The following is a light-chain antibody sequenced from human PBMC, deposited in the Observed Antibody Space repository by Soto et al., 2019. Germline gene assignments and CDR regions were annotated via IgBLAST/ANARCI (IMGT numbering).Light chain of an antibody. CDR1: QSISSY. CDR3: QQSYSTPYT. J-gene: IGKJ2*01. CDR2: AAS. V-gene: IGKV1-39*01. Sequence: DIQMTQSPSSLSASVGDRVTITCRASQSISSYLNWYQQKPGKAPKLLIYAASSLQSGVPSRFSGRGSGTDFTLTISSLPPEDFATYYCQQSYSTPYTFGQATKLEIK.